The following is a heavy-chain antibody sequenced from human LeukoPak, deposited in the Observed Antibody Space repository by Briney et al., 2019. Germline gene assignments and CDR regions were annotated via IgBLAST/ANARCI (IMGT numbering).Heavy chain of an antibody. V-gene: IGHV5-51*01. CDR1: GYNFTSYW. CDR3: ARLPYYYDSSGYYYPLDY. Sequence: GESLKISCKGSGYNFTSYWIGWVRPMPGKGLEWMVMIYPVDSDTRYSPSFQGQVTISADNSIRTSCLQWSSLKASDTAMYYCARLPYYYDSSGYYYPLDYWGQGTLVSVSS. CDR2: IYPVDSDT. D-gene: IGHD3-22*01. J-gene: IGHJ4*02.